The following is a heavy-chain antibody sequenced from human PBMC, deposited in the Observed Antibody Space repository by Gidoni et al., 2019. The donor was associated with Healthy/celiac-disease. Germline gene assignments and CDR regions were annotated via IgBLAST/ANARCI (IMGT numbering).Heavy chain of an antibody. D-gene: IGHD1-26*01. CDR2: TYYSGST. J-gene: IGHJ4*02. V-gene: IGHV4-31*03. CDR3: AREIVSGSQYFDY. CDR1: GGSISSGGYY. Sequence: QVQLQESGPGLVKPSQPLSLTCTVSGGSISSGGYYWSWTRQHPGKGLEWIGYTYYSGSTYYNPSLKSRVTISVDTSKNQFSLKLSSVTAADTAVYYCAREIVSGSQYFDYWGQGTLVTVSS.